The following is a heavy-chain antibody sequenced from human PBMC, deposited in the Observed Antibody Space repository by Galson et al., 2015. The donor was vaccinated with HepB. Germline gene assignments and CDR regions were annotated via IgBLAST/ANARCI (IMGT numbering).Heavy chain of an antibody. CDR1: GFSLSTSGVG. CDR2: IYWDDDK. Sequence: PALVKPTQTLTLTCTFSGFSLSTSGVGVGWIRQPPGKALEWLALIYWDDDKRYSPSLKSRLTITKDTSKNQVVLTMTNMDPVDTATYYCAHTDSGATVTPPYYFDYWGQGTLVTVSS. V-gene: IGHV2-5*02. D-gene: IGHD4-17*01. J-gene: IGHJ4*02. CDR3: AHTDSGATVTPPYYFDY.